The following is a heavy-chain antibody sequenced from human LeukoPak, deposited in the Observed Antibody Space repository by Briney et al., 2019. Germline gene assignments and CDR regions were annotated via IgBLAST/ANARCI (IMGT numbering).Heavy chain of an antibody. Sequence: ASVKVSCKASGYTFTGYYMHWVRQAPGQGLEWMGWINPNSGGTNYAQKFQGRVTMTRDTSISTAYMELSRLRSDDTAVYYCARVYCSSTSCHRGFDYWGQGTLVTVSS. D-gene: IGHD2-2*01. CDR2: INPNSGGT. CDR1: GYTFTGYY. V-gene: IGHV1-2*02. CDR3: ARVYCSSTSCHRGFDY. J-gene: IGHJ4*02.